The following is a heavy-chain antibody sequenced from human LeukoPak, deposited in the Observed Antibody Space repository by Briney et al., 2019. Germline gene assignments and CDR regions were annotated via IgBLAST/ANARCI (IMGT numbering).Heavy chain of an antibody. V-gene: IGHV1-8*01. CDR3: ARTTVVDNWFDP. Sequence: ASVKVSCTASGYTFTNYEINWVRQGTGQGLEWLGWMNPSSGNTGYAQKFQGRVTMTRDTSISTAYMELSSLRSEDTAVYYCARTTVVDNWFDPWGQGTLVTVSS. CDR1: GYTFTNYE. CDR2: MNPSSGNT. J-gene: IGHJ5*02. D-gene: IGHD4-23*01.